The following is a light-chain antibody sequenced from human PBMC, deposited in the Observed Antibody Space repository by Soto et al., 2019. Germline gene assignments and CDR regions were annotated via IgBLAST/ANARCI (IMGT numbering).Light chain of an antibody. V-gene: IGKV3-20*01. CDR2: GAS. CDR3: QQYGSSPPNT. J-gene: IGKJ2*01. CDR1: QSVSSSY. Sequence: EIVLTQSPGTLSLSPGERATLSCRASQSVSSSYLAWYQQKPGQAPRGLIYGASSRATGIPDRFSGSGSGTDFTLTISRLEPEDFAVYYCQQYGSSPPNTFGQGSKLEIK.